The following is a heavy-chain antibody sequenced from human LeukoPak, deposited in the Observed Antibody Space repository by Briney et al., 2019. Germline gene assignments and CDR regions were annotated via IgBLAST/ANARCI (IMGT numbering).Heavy chain of an antibody. D-gene: IGHD6-19*01. Sequence: SQTLSLTCTVSGGSISSGGYYWSWIRQPPGKGLEWIWYIYHSGSTYYNPSLKSRVTISVDTSKNQFSLKLSSVTAADTAVYYCARERTVAGTLTWFDPWGQGTLVTVSS. CDR2: IYHSGST. J-gene: IGHJ5*02. CDR1: GGSISSGGYY. CDR3: ARERTVAGTLTWFDP. V-gene: IGHV4-30-2*01.